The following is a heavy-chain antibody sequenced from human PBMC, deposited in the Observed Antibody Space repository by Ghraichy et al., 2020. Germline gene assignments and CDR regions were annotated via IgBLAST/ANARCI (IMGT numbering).Heavy chain of an antibody. Sequence: GGSLRLSCAASGFTFSSYAMSWVRQAPGKGLEWVSAISGSGGSTYYADSVKGRFTISRDNSKNTLYLQMNSLRAEDTAVYYCAKSIGVLSWLVPKTYYFDYWGQGTLVTVSS. CDR2: ISGSGGST. D-gene: IGHD6-19*01. CDR1: GFTFSSYA. CDR3: AKSIGVLSWLVPKTYYFDY. V-gene: IGHV3-23*01. J-gene: IGHJ4*02.